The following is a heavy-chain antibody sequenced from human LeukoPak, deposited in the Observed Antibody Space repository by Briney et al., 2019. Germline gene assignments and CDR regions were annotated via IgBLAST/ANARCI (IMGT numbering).Heavy chain of an antibody. J-gene: IGHJ4*02. Sequence: PGGSLRLSCVASGFPFSSYWMTWVRQAPGKGLEWVANIKQGGSKKSYVDSVKGRFTISRDNAKNSLYLQMNSLRAEDTAIYYCTRVGYIDEGIDCWGQGTLVTVSS. D-gene: IGHD5-24*01. CDR2: IKQGGSKK. CDR1: GFPFSSYW. V-gene: IGHV3-7*04. CDR3: TRVGYIDEGIDC.